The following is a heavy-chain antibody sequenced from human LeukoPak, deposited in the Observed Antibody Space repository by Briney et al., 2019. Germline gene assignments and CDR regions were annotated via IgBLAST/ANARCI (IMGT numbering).Heavy chain of an antibody. Sequence: GGSLRLSCAISGFTFSTYAMHWVRQAPGKGLEWVAVISYDGRNQKYADSAKGGFTISRDNSKNTLYLQMNSLRAEDTAVYYCAREGVGGMDVWGQGTTVTVSS. CDR3: AREGVGGMDV. D-gene: IGHD1-26*01. V-gene: IGHV3-30*04. J-gene: IGHJ6*02. CDR1: GFTFSTYA. CDR2: ISYDGRNQ.